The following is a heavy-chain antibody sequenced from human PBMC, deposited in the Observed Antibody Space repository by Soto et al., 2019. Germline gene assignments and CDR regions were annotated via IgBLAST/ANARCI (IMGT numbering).Heavy chain of an antibody. D-gene: IGHD2-2*01. V-gene: IGHV1-18*01. CDR1: GYTFTSYG. CDR3: ARRGDCSSTSCPYAFDI. CDR2: ISAYNGNT. J-gene: IGHJ3*02. Sequence: ASVKVSCKASGYTFTSYGISWVRQAPGQGLEWMGWISAYNGNTNYAQKLQGRVTMNTDTSTSTAYMELRSLRSDDTAVYYCARRGDCSSTSCPYAFDIWGQGTMVTVSS.